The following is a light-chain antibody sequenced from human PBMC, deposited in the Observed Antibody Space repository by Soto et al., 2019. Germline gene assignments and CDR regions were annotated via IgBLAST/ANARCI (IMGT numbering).Light chain of an antibody. CDR2: DAS. Sequence: DIQMTHLPSSRPVSLENRVTIPSKPSKNINTNLNWYQQKSGKAPKLLIYDASNLETGVPSRFSGSGSGTDFTFTISSLQPEDIATYHCQQYDSVPSTFGQGTKVEIK. V-gene: IGKV1-33*01. J-gene: IGKJ2*01. CDR1: KNINTN. CDR3: QQYDSVPST.